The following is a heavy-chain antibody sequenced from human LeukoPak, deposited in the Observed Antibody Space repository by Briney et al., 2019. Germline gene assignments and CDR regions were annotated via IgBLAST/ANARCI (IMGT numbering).Heavy chain of an antibody. V-gene: IGHV3-74*01. J-gene: IGHJ4*02. D-gene: IGHD2-15*01. CDR3: VRSFRIPYCSGNSCYPTDFDS. CDR2: VNGNGRST. Sequence: PGGSLRLSCATSGFSVSSYWLHWVRQSPAKGLVWVSRVNGNGRSTSYADSVKGRFTISRDNAKNTLYLHMTSLRVEDSAVYYCVRSFRIPYCSGNSCYPTDFDSWGQGTLVTVSS. CDR1: GFSVSSYW.